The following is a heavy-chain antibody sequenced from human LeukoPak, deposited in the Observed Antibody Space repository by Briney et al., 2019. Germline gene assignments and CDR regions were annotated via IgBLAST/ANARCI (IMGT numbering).Heavy chain of an antibody. CDR3: ARIMITFGGSTSGFDP. J-gene: IGHJ5*02. D-gene: IGHD3-16*01. CDR1: GYTFTSYG. CDR2: INAGNGNT. V-gene: IGHV1-3*01. Sequence: ASVKVSCKASGYTFTSYGISWVRQAPGQGLEWMGWINAGNGNTKYSQKFQGRVTITRDTSASTAYMELSSLRSEDTAVYYCARIMITFGGSTSGFDPWGQGTLVTVSS.